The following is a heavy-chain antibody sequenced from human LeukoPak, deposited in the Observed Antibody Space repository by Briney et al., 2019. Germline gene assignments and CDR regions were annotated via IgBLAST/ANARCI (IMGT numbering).Heavy chain of an antibody. CDR2: IIPIFGTA. V-gene: IGHV1-69*13. J-gene: IGHJ4*02. D-gene: IGHD6-13*01. Sequence: SVKVSCKASGGTFSSYAISWVRQAPGPGLEWMGGIIPIFGTANYAQKFQGRGTITADESTSTTYMELSSLRSEDAAVYYCAGGPPLSSSWYPSFDYWGQGTLVTVSS. CDR1: GGTFSSYA. CDR3: AGGPPLSSSWYPSFDY.